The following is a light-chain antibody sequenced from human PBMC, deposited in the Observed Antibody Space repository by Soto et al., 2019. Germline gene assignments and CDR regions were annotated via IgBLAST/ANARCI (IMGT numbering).Light chain of an antibody. CDR1: QSSSGY. CDR2: DAS. J-gene: IGKJ4*01. V-gene: IGKV3-11*01. CDR3: QQRSR. Sequence: NVLTQSPATLSLSPGESATLSCRASQSSSGYLACYQQKPGQPPRLLIYDASTRAPGIPARFSGSGSGTDYALTITSLEPGDFAVYYCQQRSRFGGGTTVDIK.